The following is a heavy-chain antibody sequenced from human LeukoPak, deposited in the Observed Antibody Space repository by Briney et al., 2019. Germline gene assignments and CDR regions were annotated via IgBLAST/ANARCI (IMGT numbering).Heavy chain of an antibody. CDR2: ISYDGSNK. CDR3: AKDNPWTRSSDY. CDR1: GFTFGSYA. Sequence: GGSLRLSCAASGFTFGSYAMHWVRQAPGKGLEWVAVISYDGSNKYYADSVKGRFTISRDNSKNTLYLQMNSLRAEDTAVYYCAKDNPWTRSSDYWGQGTLVTVSS. D-gene: IGHD3/OR15-3a*01. J-gene: IGHJ4*02. V-gene: IGHV3-30-3*01.